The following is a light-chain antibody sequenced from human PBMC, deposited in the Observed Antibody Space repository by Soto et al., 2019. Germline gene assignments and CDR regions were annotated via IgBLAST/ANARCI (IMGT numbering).Light chain of an antibody. CDR1: QGVSTN. CDR3: QQYSYWPPYT. Sequence: EIVMTQSPATLSVSPGETATLSCRASQGVSTNLAWYQHKPGQAPRLLIHGASTRATGVPDRFSGSGSGAEFTLTISSLQSEDFAVYYCQQYSYWPPYTFGQGTKLEI. CDR2: GAS. J-gene: IGKJ2*01. V-gene: IGKV3-15*01.